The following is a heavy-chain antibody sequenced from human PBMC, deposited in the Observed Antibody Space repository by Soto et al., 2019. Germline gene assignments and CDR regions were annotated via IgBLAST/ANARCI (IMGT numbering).Heavy chain of an antibody. CDR3: VRDAVYCGGGRCYGVPLDV. CDR1: GFTVSRYY. CDR2: FGSGGNT. J-gene: IGHJ6*03. D-gene: IGHD2-15*01. Sequence: VQLVESGGGVVQPGGSLRLSCAVSGFTVSRYYMSWVRQPPGKGPAWVALFGSGGNTYYAESVKGRFTISRDSSENTLDLQLHSLRAEDTAVYYCVRDAVYCGGGRCYGVPLDVWCKGPTVTASS. V-gene: IGHV3-66*01.